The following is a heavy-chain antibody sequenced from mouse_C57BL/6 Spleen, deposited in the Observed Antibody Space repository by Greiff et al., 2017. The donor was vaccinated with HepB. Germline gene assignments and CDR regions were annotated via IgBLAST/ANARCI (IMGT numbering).Heavy chain of an antibody. D-gene: IGHD2-2*01. J-gene: IGHJ1*03. CDR1: GYAFSSYW. V-gene: IGHV1-80*01. CDR2: IYPGDGDT. Sequence: VQLQQSGAELVKPGASVKISCKASGYAFSSYWMNWVKQRPGKGLEWIGQIYPGDGDTNYNGKFKGKATMTADKSSSTAYMQLSSLTSEDSAVLFCARRGDYGYDGGRYFDVWGTGTTVTVSS. CDR3: ARRGDYGYDGGRYFDV.